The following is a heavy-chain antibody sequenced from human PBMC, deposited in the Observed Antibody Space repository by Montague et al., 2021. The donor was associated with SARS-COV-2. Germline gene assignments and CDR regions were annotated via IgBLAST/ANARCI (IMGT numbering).Heavy chain of an antibody. CDR1: GDSVSSSDHY. D-gene: IGHD4-17*01. CDR2: IYYRGYT. V-gene: IGHV4-39*01. CDR3: ARRRLREDYFDF. Sequence: SETLSLTCTVSGDSVSSSDHYWGWIRQPPGKGLEWLGIIYYRGYTYYXPSFKGRVTISIDASKNQFSLKLNSLTATDTAIYHCARRRLREDYFDFWGQGTLLTVSS. J-gene: IGHJ4*02.